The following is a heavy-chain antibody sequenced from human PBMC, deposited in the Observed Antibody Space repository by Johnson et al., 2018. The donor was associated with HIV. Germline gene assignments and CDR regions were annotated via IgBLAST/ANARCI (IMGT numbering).Heavy chain of an antibody. J-gene: IGHJ3*02. D-gene: IGHD3-22*01. CDR3: ARDRRPYYYDSSGYHAFDI. Sequence: QVQLVESGGGVVQPGRSLRLSCAASGFSFSDYYMSWIRQAPGKGLEWVSYISSSGSTIYYADSVKGRFTISRDNAKNSLYLQMNSLRAEDTAVYYCARDRRPYYYDSSGYHAFDIWGQGTMVTVSS. CDR2: ISSSGSTI. V-gene: IGHV3-11*04. CDR1: GFSFSDYY.